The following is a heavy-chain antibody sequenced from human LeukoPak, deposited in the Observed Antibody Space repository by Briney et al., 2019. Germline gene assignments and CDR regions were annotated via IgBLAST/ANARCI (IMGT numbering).Heavy chain of an antibody. D-gene: IGHD3-16*01. V-gene: IGHV4-34*01. J-gene: IGHJ4*02. CDR3: ARMYYDYVWGSYPSLHY. Sequence: KPSETLSLTCAVYGGSFSGYYWSWIRQPPGKGLEWIGEINHSGSTNYNPSLKSRVTISVDTSKNQFSLKLSSVTAADTAVYYCARMYYDYVWGSYPSLHYCGQRTLFTVSS. CDR1: GGSFSGYY. CDR2: INHSGST.